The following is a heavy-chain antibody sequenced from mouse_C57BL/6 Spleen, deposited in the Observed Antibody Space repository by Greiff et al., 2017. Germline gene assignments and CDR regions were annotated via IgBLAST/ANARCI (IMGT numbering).Heavy chain of an antibody. J-gene: IGHJ4*01. CDR2: IWRDGGT. Sequence: VMLVESGPGLVAPSQSLSITCTVSGFSFTSYGVSWVRQPPGKGLEWMGVIWRDGGTNYHSALISGLSISKDNSRRRVFLNLNSRQTDDTATYYCVKEGTTLVTYYFAMDYWGQGTSVTVSS. D-gene: IGHD1-1*01. V-gene: IGHV2-3*01. CDR3: VKEGTTLVTYYFAMDY. CDR1: GFSFTSYG.